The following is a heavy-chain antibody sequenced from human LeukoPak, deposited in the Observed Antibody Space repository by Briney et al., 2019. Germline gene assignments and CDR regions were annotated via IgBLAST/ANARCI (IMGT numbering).Heavy chain of an antibody. V-gene: IGHV4-34*01. J-gene: IGHJ4*02. CDR2: INHSGST. CDR1: GGSFSGYY. D-gene: IGHD6-19*01. Sequence: SETLSLTCAVHGGSFSGYYGSWIRQPPGKGLEWIGEINHSGSTNYNPSLKSRVTISVDTSKNQFSLKLSSVTAADTAVYYCARARGAVAGYFDYWGQETLVTVSS. CDR3: ARARGAVAGYFDY.